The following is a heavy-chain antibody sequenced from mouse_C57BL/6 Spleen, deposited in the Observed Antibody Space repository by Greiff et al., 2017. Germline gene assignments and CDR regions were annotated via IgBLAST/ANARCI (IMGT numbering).Heavy chain of an antibody. CDR3: ARSEGNWFDY. CDR1: GYTFTSYW. D-gene: IGHD4-1*01. CDR2: IHPNSGST. V-gene: IGHV1-64*01. Sequence: LQQPGAELVKPGASVKLSCKASGYTFTSYWMHWVKQRPGQGLEWIGMIHPNSGSTNYNEKFKSKATLTVDKSSSTAYMQLSSLTSEDSAVYYCARSEGNWFDYWGQGTTLTVSS. J-gene: IGHJ2*01.